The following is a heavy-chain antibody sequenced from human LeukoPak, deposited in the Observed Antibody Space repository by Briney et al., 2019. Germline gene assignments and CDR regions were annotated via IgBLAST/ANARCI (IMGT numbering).Heavy chain of an antibody. D-gene: IGHD3-22*01. CDR1: GFTFSSYW. V-gene: IGHV3-7*01. CDR2: IKQDGSEK. J-gene: IGHJ3*02. CDR3: VRPWGDYYDSSGYYPGAFDI. Sequence: GGSLRLPCAASGFTFSSYWMSRVRQAPGKGLEWVANIKQDGSEKYYVDSVKGRFTISRDNAKNSLYLQMNSLRAEDTAVYYCVRPWGDYYDSSGYYPGAFDIWGQGTMVTVSS.